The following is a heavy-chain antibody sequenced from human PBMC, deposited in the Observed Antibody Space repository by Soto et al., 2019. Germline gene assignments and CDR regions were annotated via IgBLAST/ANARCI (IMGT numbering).Heavy chain of an antibody. V-gene: IGHV3-9*01. J-gene: IGHJ3*02. Sequence: GGSLRLSCAASGFTFDDYAMHWVRQAPGKGLEWVSGISWNSGSIGYADSVKGRFTISRDNAKNSLYLQMNSLRAEDTALYYCAKCSSNYVVASISYAFDIWGQGTMVTVSS. CDR2: ISWNSGSI. D-gene: IGHD2-15*01. CDR1: GFTFDDYA. CDR3: AKCSSNYVVASISYAFDI.